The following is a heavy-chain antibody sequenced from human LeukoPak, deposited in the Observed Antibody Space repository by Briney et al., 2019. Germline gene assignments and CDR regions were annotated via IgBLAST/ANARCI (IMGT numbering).Heavy chain of an antibody. J-gene: IGHJ5*02. CDR2: ITSSSTSI. CDR1: GLTFSSYS. CDR3: ARERGDTAMVTGPVGWFDP. D-gene: IGHD5-18*01. V-gene: IGHV3-48*01. Sequence: GGSLRLSCAASGLTFSSYSMNWVRQAPGKGPEWISYITSSSTSIYYADSVKGRFTISRDNAKNSLYLQVSSLRSEDTAVYYCARERGDTAMVTGPVGWFDPWGQGTLVTVSS.